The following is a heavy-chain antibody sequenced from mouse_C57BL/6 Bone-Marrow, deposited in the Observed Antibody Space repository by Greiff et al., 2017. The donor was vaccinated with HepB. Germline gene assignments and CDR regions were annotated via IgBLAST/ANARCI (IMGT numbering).Heavy chain of an antibody. D-gene: IGHD3-2*02. CDR2: ISSGSSTI. J-gene: IGHJ3*01. V-gene: IGHV5-17*01. CDR1: GFTFSDYG. CDR3: ARSRQLRSAWFAY. Sequence: EVKLMESGGGLVKPGGSLKLSCAASGFTFSDYGMHWVRQAPEKGLEWVAYISSGSSTIYYADTVKGRVTISRDNAKNTLFLQMTSLRSEDTAMYYCARSRQLRSAWFAYWGQGTLVTVSA.